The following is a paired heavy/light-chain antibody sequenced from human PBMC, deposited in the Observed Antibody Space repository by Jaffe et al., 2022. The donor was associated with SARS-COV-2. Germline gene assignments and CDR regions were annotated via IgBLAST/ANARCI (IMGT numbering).Heavy chain of an antibody. J-gene: IGHJ6*02. CDR3: AKDVLHEFKYHGMDV. CDR1: GFTFSSYA. CDR2: ISGSGRST. D-gene: IGHD3-10*01. Sequence: EVQLLESGGGLVQPGGSLRLSCAASGFTFSSYAMSWVRQAPGKGLEWVSVISGSGRSTYHADSVKGRFTISRDNSKNTLYLQMSSLRAEDTAIYYCAKDVLHEFKYHGMDVWGQGTTVTVSS. V-gene: IGHV3-23*01.
Light chain of an antibody. CDR1: SSDVGSYNL. V-gene: IGLV2-23*02. Sequence: QSALTQPASVSGSPGQSITISCTGTSSDVGSYNLVSWYQQHPGKAPKLMIYEVTKWPSGVSNRFSGSKSGNTASLTISGLQAEDEADYYCCSYAGSNTFYVFGTGTKVTVL. J-gene: IGLJ1*01. CDR2: EVT. CDR3: CSYAGSNTFYV.